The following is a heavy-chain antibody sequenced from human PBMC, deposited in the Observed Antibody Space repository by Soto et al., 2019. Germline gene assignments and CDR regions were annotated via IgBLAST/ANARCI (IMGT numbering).Heavy chain of an antibody. CDR2: IKQDGSEK. V-gene: IGHV3-7*01. CDR1: GFTFSSYW. J-gene: IGHJ6*03. Sequence: GGSLRLSCAASGFTFSSYWMSWVRQAPGKGLEWVANIKQDGSEKYYVDSVKGRFTISRDNAKNSLYLQMNSLRAEDTAVYYCARALKYYYYYYMDVWGKGTTVTVSS. CDR3: ARALKYYYYYYMDV.